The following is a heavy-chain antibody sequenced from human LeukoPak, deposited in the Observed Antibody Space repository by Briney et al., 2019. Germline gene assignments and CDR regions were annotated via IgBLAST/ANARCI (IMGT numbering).Heavy chain of an antibody. V-gene: IGHV1-2*02. CDR2: INPNTSAT. J-gene: IGHJ4*02. CDR3: ARDRYYGSGSYYGI. Sequence: ASVKVSCKPSGYTFTGYYMHWVRQAPGQGLEWMGWINPNTSATSYSQTFQGRVSMTRDTSISTAYMELSRLRSDDTAVYYCARDRYYGSGSYYGIWGQGTLVTVSS. CDR1: GYTFTGYY. D-gene: IGHD3-10*01.